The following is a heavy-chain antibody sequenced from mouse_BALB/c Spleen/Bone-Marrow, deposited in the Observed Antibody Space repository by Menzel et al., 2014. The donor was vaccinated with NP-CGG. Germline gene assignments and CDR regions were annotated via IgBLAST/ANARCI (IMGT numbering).Heavy chain of an antibody. Sequence: EVQRVESGGGLVQPGGSMKLSCVASGFTLSNYWMNWVRQSPEKGLEWVAEIRLKSNNYAINYAESVKGRFTISRGDSKSSVYLQMNNLRVEDMGIYYCTRRNFAMDYWGQAASVTVSS. J-gene: IGHJ4*01. CDR3: TRRNFAMDY. CDR2: IRLKSNNYAI. V-gene: IGHV6-6*02. CDR1: GFTLSNYW.